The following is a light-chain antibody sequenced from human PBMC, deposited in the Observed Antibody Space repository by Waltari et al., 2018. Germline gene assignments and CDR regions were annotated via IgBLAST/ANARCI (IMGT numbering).Light chain of an antibody. J-gene: IGLJ2*01. V-gene: IGLV3-21*02. CDR3: QVWDSITVV. CDR1: NIGTKS. CDR2: VDR. Sequence: SYILTQPPSVSVAPGQTARVTGGGNNIGTKSVHWYQQKSGQAPVPVVSVDRDRPSGIPERFSGSTSGNTATLTISRVEVEDEADYYCQVWDSITVVFGGGTKLIVL.